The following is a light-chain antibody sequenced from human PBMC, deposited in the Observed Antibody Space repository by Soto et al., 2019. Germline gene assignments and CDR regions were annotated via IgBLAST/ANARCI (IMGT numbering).Light chain of an antibody. V-gene: IGKV3-20*01. J-gene: IGKJ1*01. CDR1: QSVSISY. Sequence: ETVLTQSPATLSLSLGERATLSCRASQSVSISYLAWYQQRPGQAPRLLIFGTSNRATGTPDRFSGSGSGTDFTLTISRLEPEDYAVYYCQQYGHSLWTFGQGTKVDI. CDR2: GTS. CDR3: QQYGHSLWT.